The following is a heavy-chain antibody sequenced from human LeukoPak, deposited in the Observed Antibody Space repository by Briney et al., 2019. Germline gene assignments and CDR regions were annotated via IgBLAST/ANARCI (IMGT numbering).Heavy chain of an antibody. Sequence: GGSLRLSCAASGFTFSSYEMNWVRQAPGRGLGWVSFISSSASIIQYADSVKGRFTISRDNAKNSLYLQMNSLRAEDTAVYYCAREYSSSTGRCFDYWGQGTLVTVSS. CDR3: AREYSSSTGRCFDY. D-gene: IGHD6-6*01. CDR2: ISSSASII. V-gene: IGHV3-48*03. CDR1: GFTFSSYE. J-gene: IGHJ4*02.